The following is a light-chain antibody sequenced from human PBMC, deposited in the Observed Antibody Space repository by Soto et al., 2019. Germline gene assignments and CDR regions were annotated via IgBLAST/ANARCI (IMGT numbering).Light chain of an antibody. CDR3: SSYTPTSTHWV. V-gene: IGLV2-14*01. Sequence: QSALTQPASVSGSPGQSITISCTGTSSDIGGYKYVSWFQQHPGKAPKLIIYEVSNRPSGISNRFSGSKSGNTASLTISGLQAEDEADYHCSSYTPTSTHWVFGGGTKVTVL. CDR1: SSDIGGYKY. J-gene: IGLJ3*02. CDR2: EVS.